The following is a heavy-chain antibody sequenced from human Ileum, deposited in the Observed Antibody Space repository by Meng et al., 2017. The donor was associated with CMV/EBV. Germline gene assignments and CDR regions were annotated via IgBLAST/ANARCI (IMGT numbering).Heavy chain of an antibody. J-gene: IGHJ4*02. D-gene: IGHD5-18*01. Sequence: GESLKISCAASGFTFSSSWMQWVRQGPGTRLMWISRINDDGGSTSYADSVKGRFTISRDNAKNTLYLQMTSLRAEDTAVYYCARESVNLVTDSWGQGMLVTVSS. CDR1: GFTFSSSW. CDR3: ARESVNLVTDS. V-gene: IGHV3-74*01. CDR2: INDDGGST.